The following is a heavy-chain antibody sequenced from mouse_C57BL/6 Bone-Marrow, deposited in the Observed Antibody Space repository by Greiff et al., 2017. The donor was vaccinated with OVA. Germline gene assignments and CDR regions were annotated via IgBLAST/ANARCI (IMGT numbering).Heavy chain of an antibody. CDR2: IFPGSGRP. J-gene: IGHJ4*01. CDR1: GYTFPGYW. CDR3: ARQGHYDGSSDDAMDY. V-gene: IGHV1-9*01. D-gene: IGHD1-1*01. Sequence: QVQLQQSGAELMKPGASVKLSCKATGYTFPGYWIEWVKPRPGHGLEWIGEIFPGSGRPNYHEKFKGMATFTADPSSNPAYLQLSSLTTEDSAIYYSARQGHYDGSSDDAMDYWGQGTSVTVSS.